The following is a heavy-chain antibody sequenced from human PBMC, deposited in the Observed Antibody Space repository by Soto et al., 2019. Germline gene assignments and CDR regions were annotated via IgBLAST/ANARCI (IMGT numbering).Heavy chain of an antibody. CDR3: AKDLGSSSPNWFDP. CDR1: GFTFVSHA. D-gene: IGHD6-6*01. Sequence: GGSLRLSCAAPGFTFVSHAMNWVRQAPGKGLQWVSTITDSGAATYYADSVKGRFTISRDNSKNTLYLQMNNLRAEDTAVYYCAKDLGSSSPNWFDPWGQGTLVTVSS. V-gene: IGHV3-23*01. J-gene: IGHJ5*02. CDR2: ITDSGAAT.